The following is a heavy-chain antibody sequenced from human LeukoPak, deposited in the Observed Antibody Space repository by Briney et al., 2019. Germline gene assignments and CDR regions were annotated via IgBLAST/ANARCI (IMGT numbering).Heavy chain of an antibody. V-gene: IGHV4-61*02. CDR3: AREVAGYLGGYFDY. CDR1: GDSIGRGSYY. J-gene: IGHJ4*02. CDR2: IFNTGST. Sequence: SETLSLTCAVSGDSIGRGSYYWGWIRQPAGKAPEWIGRIFNTGSTSYNPSLKSRVTMSVDTSKNQFSLRLSSVTAADTAVYYCAREVAGYLGGYFDYWGQAILVTVSS. D-gene: IGHD3-3*01.